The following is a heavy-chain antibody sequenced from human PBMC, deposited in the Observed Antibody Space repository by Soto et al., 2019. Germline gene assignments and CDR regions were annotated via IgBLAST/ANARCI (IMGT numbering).Heavy chain of an antibody. J-gene: IGHJ3*02. CDR1: GFTVSSNY. Sequence: GGSLRLSCAASGFTVSSNYMSWVRQAPGKGMEWVSVIYSGGSTYYADSVKGRFTISRHNSKNTLYLQMNSLRAEDTAVYYCARHKDRAAADAFDIWGQGTMVTVSS. D-gene: IGHD6-13*01. CDR3: ARHKDRAAADAFDI. V-gene: IGHV3-53*04. CDR2: IYSGGST.